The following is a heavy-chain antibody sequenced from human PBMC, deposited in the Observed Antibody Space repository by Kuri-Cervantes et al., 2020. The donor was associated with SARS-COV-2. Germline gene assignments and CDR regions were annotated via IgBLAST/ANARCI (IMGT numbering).Heavy chain of an antibody. CDR3: VTQGTIYYYYTL. J-gene: IGHJ4*02. CDR1: GFTFSSYW. CDR2: INSDGSST. Sequence: GESLKTPFSASGFTFSSYWMHWVRQAPGKGLGWVSRINSDGSSTSYADSVTGRFTISRYNDKNTQYLQMNILSAEDTAVYYCVTQGTIYYYYTLWGQGTLVTVSS. V-gene: IGHV3-74*01. D-gene: IGHD3-22*01.